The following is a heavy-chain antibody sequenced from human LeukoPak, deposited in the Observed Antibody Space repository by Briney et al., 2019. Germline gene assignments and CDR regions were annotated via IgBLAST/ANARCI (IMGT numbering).Heavy chain of an antibody. V-gene: IGHV3-48*01. D-gene: IGHD3-9*01. J-gene: IGHJ6*02. CDR1: GFTFSSYS. CDR3: ARDFTCYDILNYYGMDV. CDR2: ISSSSSTI. Sequence: QPGGSLRLSCAASGFTFSSYSMNWVRQAPGKGLEWVSYISSSSSTIYYADSVKGRFTISRDNAKNSLYLQMNSLRAEDTAVYYCARDFTCYDILNYYGMDVWGQGTTVTVSS.